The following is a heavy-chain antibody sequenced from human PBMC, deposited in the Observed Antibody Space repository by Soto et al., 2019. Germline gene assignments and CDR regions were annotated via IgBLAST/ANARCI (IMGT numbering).Heavy chain of an antibody. D-gene: IGHD6-13*01. J-gene: IGHJ6*03. V-gene: IGHV4-59*11. CDR2: IHYSGSP. Sequence: QVQLQEPGPGLVKPSETLSLTCTVSGGSISSHYWSWIRQPPGKGLEWIGYIHYSGSPNYHPSLKGRVTISVDTPKKLFARRLSSVTAADTAVYYCARGIAAAGYYYYYMDVWGKGTTVTVSS. CDR1: GGSISSHY. CDR3: ARGIAAAGYYYYYMDV.